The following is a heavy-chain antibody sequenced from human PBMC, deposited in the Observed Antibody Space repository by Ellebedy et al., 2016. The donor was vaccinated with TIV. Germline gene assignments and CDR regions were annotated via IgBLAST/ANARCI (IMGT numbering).Heavy chain of an antibody. CDR2: INHSGST. CDR3: LINDFDYYYYMDV. CDR1: GGSFSAYY. V-gene: IGHV4-34*01. J-gene: IGHJ6*03. D-gene: IGHD3/OR15-3a*01. Sequence: GSLRLXCAVYGGSFSAYYWSWIRQPPGKGLEWIGQINHSGSTNYNPSLKSRVTISVDTSKNQFSLKMSSVTAADTAVYYCLINDFDYYYYMDVWGKGTTVTVSS.